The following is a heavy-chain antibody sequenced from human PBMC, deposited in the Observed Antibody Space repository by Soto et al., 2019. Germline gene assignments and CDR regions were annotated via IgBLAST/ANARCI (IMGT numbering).Heavy chain of an antibody. CDR3: AKPRYYDFWSSITY. D-gene: IGHD3-3*01. J-gene: IGHJ4*02. Sequence: QVQLVESGGGVVQPGRSLRLSCAASGFTFSSYGMHWVRQAPGKGLEWVAVISYDGSNKYYADSVKGRFTISRDNSKNTLYLQMNSLRAEDTAVYYCAKPRYYDFWSSITYWGQGTLVTVSS. V-gene: IGHV3-30*18. CDR1: GFTFSSYG. CDR2: ISYDGSNK.